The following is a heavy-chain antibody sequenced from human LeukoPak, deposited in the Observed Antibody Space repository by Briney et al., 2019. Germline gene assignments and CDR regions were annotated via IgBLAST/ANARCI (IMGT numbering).Heavy chain of an antibody. Sequence: GGSLTLSCAASGFTLSSYNINSVSQAPGKGLDWVSFISRSGSSITYADSVKGRFTTSRDNVKNSLNLQMNSLRAQDTAVYYCVRPKGNSEGEFQFWGQGTLVTVSS. CDR3: VRPKGNSEGEFQF. J-gene: IGHJ4*02. D-gene: IGHD3-10*01. CDR1: GFTLSSYN. V-gene: IGHV3-21*04. CDR2: ISRSGSSI.